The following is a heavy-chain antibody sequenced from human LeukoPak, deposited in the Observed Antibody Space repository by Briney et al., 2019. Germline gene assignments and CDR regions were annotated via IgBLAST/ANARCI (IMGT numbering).Heavy chain of an antibody. CDR3: ATFDWGSSPN. J-gene: IGHJ4*02. Sequence: GAFLRLSCAASGFTFSSYAMSWVRQAPGKGLEWVSAIPGSAGSTYYADSVKGRFTISRDNTKNTLYLQMNSLRAEDTAVYYCATFDWGSSPNWGQGSRVTVSS. V-gene: IGHV3-23*01. D-gene: IGHD3-9*01. CDR1: GFTFSSYA. CDR2: IPGSAGST.